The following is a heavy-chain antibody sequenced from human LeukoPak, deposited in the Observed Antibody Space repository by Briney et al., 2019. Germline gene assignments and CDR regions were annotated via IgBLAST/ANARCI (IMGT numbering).Heavy chain of an antibody. D-gene: IGHD3-3*02. Sequence: GASVKVSCKASGGTFSSYAISWVRQAPGQGLEWMGRIIPIFGTANYAQKLQGRVTMTTDTSTSTAYMELRSLRSDDTAVYYCASDLAPYYYYMDVWGKGTTVTVSS. CDR3: ASDLAPYYYYMDV. V-gene: IGHV1-69*05. CDR1: GGTFSSYA. CDR2: IIPIFGTA. J-gene: IGHJ6*03.